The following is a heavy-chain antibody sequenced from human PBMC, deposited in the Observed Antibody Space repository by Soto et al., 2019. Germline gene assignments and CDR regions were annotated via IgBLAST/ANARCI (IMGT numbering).Heavy chain of an antibody. Sequence: PGGSLRLSCGASGFTFSRYAMGWFRQAPGKGLEWVSVISGSGGNIHYADSVKGRFTISRDNSKNTLYLQMNSLRVEDTAVYNCSTQDFRGNTRKTWRQATLFIVAS. V-gene: IGHV3-23*01. CDR2: ISGSGGNI. CDR3: STQDFRGNTRKT. D-gene: IGHD3-10*01. J-gene: IGHJ1*01. CDR1: GFTFSRYA.